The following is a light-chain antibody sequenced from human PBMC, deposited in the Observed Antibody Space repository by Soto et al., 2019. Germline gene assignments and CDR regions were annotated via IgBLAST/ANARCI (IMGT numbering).Light chain of an antibody. Sequence: DIQMTQSPSSLSASVGDRVTITCRASHHINNYLNWYQQKPGKAPKLLIYDASNLETGVPSRFSGSGSGTDFTFTISSLQSEDVATYYCQQYGDLLTFGQGTRLEIK. CDR3: QQYGDLLT. J-gene: IGKJ5*01. CDR1: HHINNY. V-gene: IGKV1-33*01. CDR2: DAS.